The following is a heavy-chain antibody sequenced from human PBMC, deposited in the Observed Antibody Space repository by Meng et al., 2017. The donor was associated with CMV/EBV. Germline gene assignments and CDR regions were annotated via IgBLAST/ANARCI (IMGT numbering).Heavy chain of an antibody. CDR3: ARDNGARPGRPYYYYGMDV. V-gene: IGHV4-39*07. CDR1: GGSISSSSYY. J-gene: IGHJ6*02. Sequence: SETLSLTCTVSGGSISSSSYYWGWIRQPPGKGLEWIGSIYYSGSTYYNPSLKSRVTISVDTSKNQFSLKLSSVTAADTAVYYCARDNGARPGRPYYYYGMDVWGQGITVTVSS. CDR2: IYYSGST. D-gene: IGHD6-6*01.